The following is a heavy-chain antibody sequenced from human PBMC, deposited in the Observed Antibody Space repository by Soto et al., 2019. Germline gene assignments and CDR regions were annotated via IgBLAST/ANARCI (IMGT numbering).Heavy chain of an antibody. Sequence: ASVKVSCKPSGYTFTSYGSSWVRQAPGQGLEWMGWISGYNGNTNYAQKLQGRVTMTTDTSTSIAYMELRSLRSDDTAVYYCARDRGYCGGDCYSLIPKYYYDSSGYYGAFDIWGQGTMVTVSS. CDR1: GYTFTSYG. CDR3: ARDRGYCGGDCYSLIPKYYYDSSGYYGAFDI. J-gene: IGHJ3*02. D-gene: IGHD3-22*01. V-gene: IGHV1-18*01. CDR2: ISGYNGNT.